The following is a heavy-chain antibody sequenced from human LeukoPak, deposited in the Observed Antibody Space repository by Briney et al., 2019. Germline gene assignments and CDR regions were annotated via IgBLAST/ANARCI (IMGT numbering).Heavy chain of an antibody. CDR2: VYYSGST. Sequence: SETLSLTCTVSGGSISSSSYYWGWIRQPPGKGLEWIGSVYYSGSTYYNSSLESRVTISVDTSKNQFSLKLTSVTAADTAVYYCASDRSGLSFCFWGQGTLVTVSS. V-gene: IGHV4-39*01. J-gene: IGHJ4*02. CDR3: ASDRSGLSFCF. CDR1: GGSISSSSYY. D-gene: IGHD3-22*01.